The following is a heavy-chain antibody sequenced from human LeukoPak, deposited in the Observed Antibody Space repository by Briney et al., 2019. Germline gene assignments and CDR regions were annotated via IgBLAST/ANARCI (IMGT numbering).Heavy chain of an antibody. Sequence: ASVKVSCKASGGTFSSYTISWVRQAPGQGLEWMGWMNPNSANTGYAQKFQGRVTITRNTSISAAYMELSSLRSEDTAVYYCARGDTIFGVVSIGGYWGQGTLVTVSS. J-gene: IGHJ4*02. V-gene: IGHV1-8*03. D-gene: IGHD3-3*01. CDR1: GGTFSSYT. CDR2: MNPNSANT. CDR3: ARGDTIFGVVSIGGY.